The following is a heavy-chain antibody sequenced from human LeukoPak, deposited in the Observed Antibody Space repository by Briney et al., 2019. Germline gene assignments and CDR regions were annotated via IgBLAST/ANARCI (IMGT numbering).Heavy chain of an antibody. CDR3: ARDYEVAARFYYYYYYYMDV. V-gene: IGHV3-30*04. J-gene: IGHJ6*03. Sequence: GRSLRLSCAASGFTFSSYAMHWVRQAPGKGLEWVAVISYDGSNKYYADSVKGRFTISRDNAKNSLYPQMNSLRAEDTAVYYCARDYEVAARFYYYYYYYMDVWGKGTTVTVSS. D-gene: IGHD6-6*01. CDR1: GFTFSSYA. CDR2: ISYDGSNK.